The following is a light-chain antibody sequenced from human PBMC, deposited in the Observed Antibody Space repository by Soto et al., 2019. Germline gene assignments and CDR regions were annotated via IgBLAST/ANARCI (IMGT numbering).Light chain of an antibody. J-gene: IGKJ1*01. CDR2: RVS. CDR1: QSLVHGDGNTY. CDR3: MQGTYRRT. V-gene: IGKV2-30*02. Sequence: DIVMTQSPLSLPVTLGQPASISCRSSQSLVHGDGNTYLNWYLQRPGQSPRRLIYRVSNRDCVVPDRFSGSGAGTDFTLKISRVEAEDVGGYYCMQGTYRRTFGQGTKVEIK.